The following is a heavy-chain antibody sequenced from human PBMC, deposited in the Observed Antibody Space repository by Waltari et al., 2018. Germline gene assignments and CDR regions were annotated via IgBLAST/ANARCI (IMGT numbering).Heavy chain of an antibody. Sequence: QVNLVESGGGVVQPGGSWRLSGAPSGFPCSNFGIHWDRQAPGKGLVWLALIWFDGSDKFYADSVRGRFTISRDNSARTLYLDMDSLRLDDTAMYYCAKDAFGNTYLDFWGQGTLVTVSS. CDR2: IWFDGSDK. CDR3: AKDAFGNTYLDF. J-gene: IGHJ4*02. CDR1: GFPCSNFG. D-gene: IGHD2-2*02. V-gene: IGHV3-30*02.